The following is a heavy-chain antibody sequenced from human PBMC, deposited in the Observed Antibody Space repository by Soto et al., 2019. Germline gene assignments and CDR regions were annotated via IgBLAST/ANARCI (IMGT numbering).Heavy chain of an antibody. CDR3: ATDYTCSGGSCYPSRWFDP. D-gene: IGHD2-15*01. CDR2: FDPEDGET. V-gene: IGHV1-24*01. Sequence: QVQLVQSGAEVKKPGASVKVSCKVSGYTLTELSMHWVRQAPGKGLEWMGGFDPEDGETIYAQKFQGRVTMSEDRSTDTAYIELSSLRSEDTPVYYCATDYTCSGGSCYPSRWFDPWGQGTLVTVSS. CDR1: GYTLTELS. J-gene: IGHJ5*02.